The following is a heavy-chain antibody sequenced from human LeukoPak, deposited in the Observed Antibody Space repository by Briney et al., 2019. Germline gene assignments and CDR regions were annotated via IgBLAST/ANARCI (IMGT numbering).Heavy chain of an antibody. Sequence: GGSLRLSCAASGFTFDDYAMQWVRQARGKGLEWVSGISWNSGSIAYSDSVKGRFTISRDNSKNTLYLQMNSLRVEDTAVYHCGKERYGSSSVVDYWGHGTLVTVSS. CDR1: GFTFDDYA. V-gene: IGHV3-9*01. D-gene: IGHD6-6*01. J-gene: IGHJ4*01. CDR3: GKERYGSSSVVDY. CDR2: ISWNSGSI.